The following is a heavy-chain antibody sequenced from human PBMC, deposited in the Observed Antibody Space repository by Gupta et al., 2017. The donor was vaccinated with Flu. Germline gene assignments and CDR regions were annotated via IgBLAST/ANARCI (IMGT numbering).Heavy chain of an antibody. CDR1: GFTFTSYW. D-gene: IGHD6-6*01. J-gene: IGHJ4*02. CDR3: ATSRTFDY. Sequence: EVQLVESGGGLVQPGGSLRLSCAASGFTFTSYWMHWVRQVPGKGPVWVSRINSDGKITDYADSVKGRFTVSRDNAKNRTYLQMNSLRAEDTAVYYCATSRTFDYWGRGTLVTVSS. CDR2: INSDGKIT. V-gene: IGHV3-74*01.